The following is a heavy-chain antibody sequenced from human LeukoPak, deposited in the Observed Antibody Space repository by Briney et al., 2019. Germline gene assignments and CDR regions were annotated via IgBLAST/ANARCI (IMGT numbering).Heavy chain of an antibody. V-gene: IGHV3-30*03. Sequence: GGSLRLSCAASGFTFSSYGMHWVRQAPGKGLEWVAVISYDGSNKYYADSVKGRFTISRDNAKNSLYLQMNSLRAEDTAVYYCARAAGEMATIRYWGQGTLVTVSS. CDR2: ISYDGSNK. CDR1: GFTFSSYG. CDR3: ARAAGEMATIRY. D-gene: IGHD5-24*01. J-gene: IGHJ4*02.